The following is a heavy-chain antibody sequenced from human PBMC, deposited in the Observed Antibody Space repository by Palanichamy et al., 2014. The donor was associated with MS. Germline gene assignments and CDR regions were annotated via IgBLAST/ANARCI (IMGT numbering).Heavy chain of an antibody. CDR2: INPNSGDT. V-gene: IGHV1-2*02. CDR3: ARVYSLTAVAGYGN. Sequence: QVQLVQSGAEVKKSGASVRVSCKASGYTFTAYYMHWVRQAPGQGLEWMGWINPNSGDTNYAQKFQGRVTMTRDPSITTAYMDLSSLRSDDTAVYYCARVYSLTAVAGYGNWGQGTLVTVSS. CDR1: GYTFTAYY. D-gene: IGHD6-19*01. J-gene: IGHJ4*02.